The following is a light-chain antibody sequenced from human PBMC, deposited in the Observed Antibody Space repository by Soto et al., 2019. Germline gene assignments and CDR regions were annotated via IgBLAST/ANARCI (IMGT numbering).Light chain of an antibody. CDR2: LNSGGTY. CDR3: QTWGTGDRL. Sequence: QPVLTQSPSASASLGASVTLTCTLSSGHSGYDIAWHQQQPEKGPRYLMRLNSGGTYTRGDGIPDRFSGSSSGTERYLTISSLQSEDEADYYGQTWGTGDRLFGGGTKLTVL. J-gene: IGLJ2*01. CDR1: SGHSGYD. V-gene: IGLV4-69*01.